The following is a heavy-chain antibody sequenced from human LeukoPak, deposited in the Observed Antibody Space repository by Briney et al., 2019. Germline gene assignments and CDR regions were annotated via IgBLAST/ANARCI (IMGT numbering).Heavy chain of an antibody. CDR1: GFTFDDYA. Sequence: GGSLRLSCAASGFTFDDYAMHWVRQAPGKGLEWVSGISWNSGTIGYADSVKGRFTISRDNAKNMLYLQMNSLRAEDTAVYYCVSVIYQWPRWGQGTLVTVSS. J-gene: IGHJ4*02. V-gene: IGHV3-9*01. D-gene: IGHD2/OR15-2a*01. CDR2: ISWNSGTI. CDR3: VSVIYQWPR.